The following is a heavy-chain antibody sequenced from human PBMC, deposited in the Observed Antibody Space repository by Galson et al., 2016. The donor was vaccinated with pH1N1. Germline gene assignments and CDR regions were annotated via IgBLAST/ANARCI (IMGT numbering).Heavy chain of an antibody. J-gene: IGHJ5*01. CDR3: THRRDDTSWTYRYWFDS. Sequence: PALVKPTQTLTLTCTFSGFSLNTPGVGVTWVRQSPGKALEWLALITWDDEEVYSPSLKSRLTIMKDTSKQQVVLTMTHMDPVDTATYYCTHRRDDTSWTYRYWFDSWGQGTLVTVSS. V-gene: IGHV2-5*02. CDR2: ITWDDEE. D-gene: IGHD5-12*01. CDR1: GFSLNTPGVG.